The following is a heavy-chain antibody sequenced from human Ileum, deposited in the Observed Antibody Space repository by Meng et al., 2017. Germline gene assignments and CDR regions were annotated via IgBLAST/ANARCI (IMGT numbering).Heavy chain of an antibody. V-gene: IGHV4-4*02. Sequence: ERRSESLLLACSVSRGSFVCSVWWTGVRQAPGGGLERIGKAYSSESPNSHPSLYSPVTIAGVNSQKQFSLNLNSLITASWAGSYSARVFGAPDNVGGWFDCWGQGTLVTVSS. CDR1: RGSFVCSVW. CDR2: AYSSESP. CDR3: ARVFGAPDNVGGWFDC. J-gene: IGHJ5*01. D-gene: IGHD3-10*02.